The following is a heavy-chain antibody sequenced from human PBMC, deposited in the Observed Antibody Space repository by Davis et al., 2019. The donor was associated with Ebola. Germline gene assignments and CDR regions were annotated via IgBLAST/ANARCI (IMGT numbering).Heavy chain of an antibody. Sequence: GGSLRLSCAASGFTFSDYYMSWIRQAPGKGLEWVSYISSSGSTIYYADSVKGRFTISRDNAKNSLYLQMNSLRAEDTAMYYCARLQYLSPGVSDGMDVWGQGTTVTVSS. CDR2: ISSSGSTI. D-gene: IGHD4-11*01. V-gene: IGHV3-11*01. CDR3: ARLQYLSPGVSDGMDV. J-gene: IGHJ6*02. CDR1: GFTFSDYY.